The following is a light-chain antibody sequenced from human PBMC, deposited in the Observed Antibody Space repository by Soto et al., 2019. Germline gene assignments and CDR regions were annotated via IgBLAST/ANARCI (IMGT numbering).Light chain of an antibody. CDR2: DAS. V-gene: IGKV3-11*01. CDR1: QSVIRY. Sequence: VWTQSQNTLSWTPGERATRSCRASQSVIRYLAWYQQRPGQAPRLLIYDASYRATGIPARFSGSGSGTDFTLTISSLEPEDCAVYYCHQRSIRPNTFCQGTRLEIK. J-gene: IGKJ5*01. CDR3: HQRSIRPNT.